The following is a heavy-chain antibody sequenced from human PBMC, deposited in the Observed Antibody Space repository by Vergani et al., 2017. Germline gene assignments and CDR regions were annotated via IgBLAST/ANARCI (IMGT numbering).Heavy chain of an antibody. J-gene: IGHJ4*02. V-gene: IGHV3-11*01. CDR1: GFTFSDYS. CDR2: ISSSGSTI. D-gene: IGHD2-15*01. Sequence: QVQLVESGGGLVKPGGSLRLSCAASGFTFSDYSMSWIRQAPGKGLEWVSYISSSGSTIYYADSVKGRFTISRDNAKNSLYLQMTSLRAEDTAVYYCARDLPEGGYCSGGSCFGYWGQGTLVTVSS. CDR3: ARDLPEGGYCSGGSCFGY.